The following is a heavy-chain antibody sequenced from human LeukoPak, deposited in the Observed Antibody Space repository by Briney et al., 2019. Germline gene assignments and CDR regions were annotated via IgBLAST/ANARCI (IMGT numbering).Heavy chain of an antibody. Sequence: PGGSLRLSCAASGFTFSDFIMHWVRQAPGKGLEWVSSMGPSFTQIHYSDSVKGRFTISRDDAKSSVFLLMNRLRADDTAVYYCAKDRSDDSRWYVGSHWGQGTLVTVSS. CDR1: GFTFSDFI. J-gene: IGHJ4*02. V-gene: IGHV3-21*04. CDR2: MGPSFTQI. CDR3: AKDRSDDSRWYVGSH. D-gene: IGHD6-13*01.